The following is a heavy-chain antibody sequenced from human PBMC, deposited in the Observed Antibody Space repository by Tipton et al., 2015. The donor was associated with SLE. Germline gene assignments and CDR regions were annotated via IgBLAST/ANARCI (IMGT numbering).Heavy chain of an antibody. J-gene: IGHJ5*02. Sequence: TLSLTCTVSGGSISSGSYYWSWIRQPAGKGLEWIGSIYYSGSTYYNPSLKSRVTISVDTSKNQFSLKLSSVTAADTAVYFCASRYLTFNTAEDWFDPWGQGTRVTVSS. CDR3: ASRYLTFNTAEDWFDP. V-gene: IGHV4-39*07. D-gene: IGHD5-18*01. CDR1: GGSISSGSYY. CDR2: IYYSGST.